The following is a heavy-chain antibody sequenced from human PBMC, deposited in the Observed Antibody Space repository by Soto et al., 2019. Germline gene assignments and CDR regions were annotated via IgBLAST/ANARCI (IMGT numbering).Heavy chain of an antibody. V-gene: IGHV1-3*01. CDR3: ARVGDTYYYDSSGSKIYYYYYGMDV. CDR1: GYTFTSYA. D-gene: IGHD3-22*01. J-gene: IGHJ6*02. CDR2: INAGNGNT. Sequence: ASVKVSCKASGYTFTSYAMHWVRQAPGQRLEWMGWINAGNGNTKYSQKFQGRVTITRDTSASTAYMELSSLRSEDTAVYYCARVGDTYYYDSSGSKIYYYYYGMDVWGQGTTVTVSS.